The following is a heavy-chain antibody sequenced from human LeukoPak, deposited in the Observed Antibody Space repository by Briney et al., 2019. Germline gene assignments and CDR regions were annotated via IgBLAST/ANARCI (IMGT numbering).Heavy chain of an antibody. CDR2: ISSSSSYI. D-gene: IGHD3-9*01. CDR3: ARGGRYFDWLLSDFDY. V-gene: IGHV3-21*01. J-gene: IGHJ4*02. Sequence: GGSLRLSCAASGFTFSSYSMNWVRQAPGKGLEWVSSISSSSSYIYYAASVKGRCTISRDNAKNSLYLQMNSLRAEDTAVYYCARGGRYFDWLLSDFDYWGQGTLVTVSS. CDR1: GFTFSSYS.